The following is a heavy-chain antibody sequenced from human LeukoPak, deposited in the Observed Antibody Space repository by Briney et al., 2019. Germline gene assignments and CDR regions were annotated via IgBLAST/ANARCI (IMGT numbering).Heavy chain of an antibody. CDR1: GGSISSYY. V-gene: IGHV4-59*01. CDR2: IDYSGST. D-gene: IGHD6-25*01. J-gene: IGHJ5*02. Sequence: SETLSLTCTVSGGSISSYYWSWIRQPPGKGLEWIGYIDYSGSTNYNPSLKSRVTILVDTSKNQFSLNLSSVTAADTAVYYCARGGGYGRSSWFDPWGQGTLVTVSS. CDR3: ARGGGYGRSSWFDP.